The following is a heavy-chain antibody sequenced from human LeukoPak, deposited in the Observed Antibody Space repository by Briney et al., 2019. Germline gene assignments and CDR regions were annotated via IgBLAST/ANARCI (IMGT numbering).Heavy chain of an antibody. V-gene: IGHV3-49*03. Sequence: PGGSLRLSCTASGFTFGDYAMSWFRQAPGRGLEWVGFIKSKSYGETMDYAASVKGRFIISRDDSRSIAYLQTNSLKTEDTAIYYCAGGSYQFDYWAQGTLVTVSS. CDR2: IKSKSYGETM. CDR3: AGGSYQFDY. D-gene: IGHD2-2*01. CDR1: GFTFGDYA. J-gene: IGHJ4*02.